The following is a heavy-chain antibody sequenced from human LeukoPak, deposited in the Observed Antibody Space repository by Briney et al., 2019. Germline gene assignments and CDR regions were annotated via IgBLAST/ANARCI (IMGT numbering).Heavy chain of an antibody. D-gene: IGHD6-19*01. J-gene: IGHJ4*02. CDR2: ISDNGGST. CDR3: AKSRGIYDNSGWRTFDY. Sequence: GGSLRLSCAATGFTFSSYAMSWVRQAPGKGLEWVSVISDNGGSTYYADSVKGRFTISRDNSKNTLYLQMNSLRAEDTAIYYCAKSRGIYDNSGWRTFDYRGQGTLVTVSS. V-gene: IGHV3-23*01. CDR1: GFTFSSYA.